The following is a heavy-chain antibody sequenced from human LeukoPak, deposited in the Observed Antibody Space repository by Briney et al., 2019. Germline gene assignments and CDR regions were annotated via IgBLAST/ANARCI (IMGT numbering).Heavy chain of an antibody. CDR1: GFTFSSYW. D-gene: IGHD2-2*01. V-gene: IGHV3-74*01. CDR3: ARAITGDTVSTFDP. J-gene: IGHJ5*02. Sequence: QPGASLRLSCAASGFTFSSYWMRWVRHAAGKRRGWVSLIDGDGISTNYADSVEGRFTISRDNAKNTLYLQMNSLRAEDTAVYFCARAITGDTVSTFDPWRQGSLVTVCS. CDR2: IDGDGIST.